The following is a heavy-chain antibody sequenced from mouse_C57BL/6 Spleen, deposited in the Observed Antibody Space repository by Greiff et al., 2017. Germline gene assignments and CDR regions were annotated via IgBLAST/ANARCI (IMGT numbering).Heavy chain of an antibody. J-gene: IGHJ4*01. D-gene: IGHD2-4*01. CDR3: AIEKDYDRGNY. CDR2: IHPSDSDT. CDR1: GYTFTSYW. Sequence: QVQLQQPGAALVKPGASVKVSCKASGYTFTSYWMHWVKQRPGHGLEWIGRIHPSDSDTNYNQRFKGKATLTVDNSSSTAYMQLSRLTSEDSAVYCCAIEKDYDRGNYWGQGTSVTVSS. V-gene: IGHV1-74*01.